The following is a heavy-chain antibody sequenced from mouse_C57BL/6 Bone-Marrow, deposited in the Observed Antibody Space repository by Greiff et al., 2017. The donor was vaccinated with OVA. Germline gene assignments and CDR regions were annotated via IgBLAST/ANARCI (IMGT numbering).Heavy chain of an antibody. CDR2: INPNNGGT. D-gene: IGHD1-1*01. Sequence: EVQLQQSGPELVKPGASVKIPCKASGYTFTDYNMDWVKQSHGKSLEWIGDINPNNGGTIYNQKFKGKATLTVDKSSSTAYMELRSLTSEDTAVYYCARPFITTVVEEFAYWGQGTLVTVSA. CDR1: GYTFTDYN. J-gene: IGHJ3*01. V-gene: IGHV1-18*01. CDR3: ARPFITTVVEEFAY.